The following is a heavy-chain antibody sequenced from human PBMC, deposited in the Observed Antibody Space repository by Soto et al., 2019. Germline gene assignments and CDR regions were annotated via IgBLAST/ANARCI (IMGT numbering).Heavy chain of an antibody. Sequence: EVQLVQSGVEVKKPGESLKISCQASGYTFTGYWIGWVRQRPGKGLEWMGIIYPSDSETKYSPAFQGQVTISADTSISTAYLQWTRLEASDTAMYYCGRHLEVPFHGRNTFWYGLDVWGQGTTVTVSS. V-gene: IGHV5-51*01. CDR1: GYTFTGYW. D-gene: IGHD6-13*01. CDR2: IYPSDSET. J-gene: IGHJ6*02. CDR3: GRHLEVPFHGRNTFWYGLDV.